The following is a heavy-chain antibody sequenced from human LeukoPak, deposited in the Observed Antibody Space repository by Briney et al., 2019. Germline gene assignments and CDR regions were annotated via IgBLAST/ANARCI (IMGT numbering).Heavy chain of an antibody. CDR1: GGSISSYY. CDR3: AGSGWYLHFDY. Sequence: PSETLSLTCTVSGGSISSYYWSWIRQPPGKGLEWIGYIYYSGSTNYNPSLKSRVTISVDTSKNQFSLKLSSVTAADTAVYYCAGSGWYLHFDYWGQGTLVTVSS. CDR2: IYYSGST. D-gene: IGHD6-19*01. V-gene: IGHV4-59*01. J-gene: IGHJ4*02.